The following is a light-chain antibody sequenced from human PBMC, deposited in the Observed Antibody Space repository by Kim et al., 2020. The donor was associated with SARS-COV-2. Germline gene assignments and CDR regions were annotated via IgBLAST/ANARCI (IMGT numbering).Light chain of an antibody. CDR1: TLPKHY. CDR3: QSADSSGTYWV. CDR2: EDS. Sequence: SPGQTARITCSGDTLPKHYAYWYQQKPGQAPVLVIYEDSERPSGIPERFSGSSSGTTVTLTISGVQAEDEADYYCQSADSSGTYWVFGGGTQLTVL. V-gene: IGLV3-25*03. J-gene: IGLJ3*02.